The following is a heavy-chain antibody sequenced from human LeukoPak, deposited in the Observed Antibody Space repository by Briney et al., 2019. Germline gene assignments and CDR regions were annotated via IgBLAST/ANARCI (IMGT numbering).Heavy chain of an antibody. V-gene: IGHV4-30-2*01. CDR2: INHSGST. D-gene: IGHD4-17*01. Sequence: SQTLSLTCTVSGGSISSGGYYWSWIRQPPGKGLEWIGEINHSGSTNYNPSLKSRVTISVDTSKNQFSLKLSSVTAADTAVYYCARGLGSDYGDKGRVGTINWFDPWGQGTLVTVSS. CDR1: GGSISSGGYY. CDR3: ARGLGSDYGDKGRVGTINWFDP. J-gene: IGHJ5*02.